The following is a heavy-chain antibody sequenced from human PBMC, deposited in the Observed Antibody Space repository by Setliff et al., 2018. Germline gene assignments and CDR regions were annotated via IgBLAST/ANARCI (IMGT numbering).Heavy chain of an antibody. CDR2: IIPIFGTA. CDR3: ARVRSSSWLVVNWFDP. J-gene: IGHJ5*02. D-gene: IGHD6-13*01. Sequence: SVKVSCKASGDTFSSSAISWMRQAPGQGLEWMGGIIPIFGTANYAQKFQGRVTITADESTSTAYMELSSLRSEDTAVYYCARVRSSSWLVVNWFDPWGQGTLVTVSS. CDR1: GDTFSSSA. V-gene: IGHV1-69*13.